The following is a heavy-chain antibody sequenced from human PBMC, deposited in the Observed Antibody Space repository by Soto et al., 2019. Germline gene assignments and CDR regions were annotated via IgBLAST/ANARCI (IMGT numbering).Heavy chain of an antibody. V-gene: IGHV4-30-4*08. CDR3: ARERPDGARLDP. CDR2: IYYSGST. D-gene: IGHD6-6*01. CDR1: GGSISDYY. Sequence: PSETLSLTCSVSGGSISDYYWSWIRQPPGKGPEWIGYIYYSGSTYYNPSLKSRVTISVDTSKNQFSLKLSSVTAADTAVYYCARERPDGARLDPWGQGTLVTVSS. J-gene: IGHJ5*02.